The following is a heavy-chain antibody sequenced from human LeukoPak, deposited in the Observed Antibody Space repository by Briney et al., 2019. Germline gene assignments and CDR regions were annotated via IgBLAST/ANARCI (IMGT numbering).Heavy chain of an antibody. CDR2: NYHRGTT. Sequence: SETLSLTCTVSGGSICSCSDYWVWIRQPPGKGLEWIATNYHRGTTYYNPSLKSRITISVDTSKNQFSLNLTSVIAADAAVYYCVGGRAFDVWGQGTMVTVSS. V-gene: IGHV4-39*01. J-gene: IGHJ3*01. D-gene: IGHD3-16*01. CDR3: VGGRAFDV. CDR1: GGSICSCSDY.